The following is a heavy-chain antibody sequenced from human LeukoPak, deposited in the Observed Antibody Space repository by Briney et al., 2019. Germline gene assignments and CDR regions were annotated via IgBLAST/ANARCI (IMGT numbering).Heavy chain of an antibody. CDR2: ISAYNGNT. V-gene: IGHV1-18*01. CDR1: GYTFTSYG. Sequence: ASVKVSCKASGYTFTSYGISWVRQAPGQGLEWMGWISAYNGNTNYAQKFQGRVTITADESTSTAYMELSSLRSEDTAVYYCARWGSGYYDYWGQGTLVTVSS. J-gene: IGHJ4*02. CDR3: ARWGSGYYDY. D-gene: IGHD3-22*01.